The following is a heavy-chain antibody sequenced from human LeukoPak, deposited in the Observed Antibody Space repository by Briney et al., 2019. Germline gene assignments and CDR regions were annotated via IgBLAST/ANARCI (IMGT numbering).Heavy chain of an antibody. D-gene: IGHD6-13*01. CDR1: GYTFTSYD. J-gene: IGHJ5*02. CDR2: MNPNSGNT. V-gene: IGHV1-8*01. Sequence: ASVKVSCKASGYTFTSYDINWVRQATGQGPEWMGWMNPNSGNTGYAQKFQGRVTMTRNTSISTAYMELSSLRSEDTAVYYCARRRVAAAGTGYNWFDPWGQGTLVTVSS. CDR3: ARRRVAAAGTGYNWFDP.